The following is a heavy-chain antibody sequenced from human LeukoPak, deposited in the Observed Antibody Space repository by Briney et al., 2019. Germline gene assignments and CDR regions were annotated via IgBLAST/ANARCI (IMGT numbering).Heavy chain of an antibody. D-gene: IGHD6-13*01. Sequence: QTLSLTCAIPVDDVSTNKATSNWIRHPPSRGLEWLRRTYYRSKWYNDYAVSVKSRITISPDTSTNQFSLHLNSVTADDTAVYYCVRLVGNSWLDYWGQGTLVTVSS. CDR3: VRLVGNSWLDY. V-gene: IGHV6-1*01. CDR2: TYYRSKWYN. J-gene: IGHJ4*02. CDR1: VDDVSTNKAT.